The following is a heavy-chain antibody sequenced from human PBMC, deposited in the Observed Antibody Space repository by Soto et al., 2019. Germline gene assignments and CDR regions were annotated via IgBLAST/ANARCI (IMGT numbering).Heavy chain of an antibody. CDR3: ARHPDVIGHCTYDSCHGSYHFGMDV. D-gene: IGHD2-8*01. CDR1: GGSIRSSISF. J-gene: IGHJ6*02. V-gene: IGHV4-39*01. CDR2: VHYSGTT. Sequence: PSETMSLSCIASGGSIRSSISFCSWIRKPPGKGLEWMANVHYSGTTYYNPSLKGRVTVSMDRSKNQFSLKLTSVAAADSAIYYCARHPDVIGHCTYDSCHGSYHFGMDVWGQGTTVTVSS.